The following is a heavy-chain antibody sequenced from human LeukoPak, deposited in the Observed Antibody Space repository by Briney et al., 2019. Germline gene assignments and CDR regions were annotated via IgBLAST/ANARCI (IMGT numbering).Heavy chain of an antibody. CDR1: GFTFNDYA. V-gene: IGHV3-33*08. J-gene: IGHJ4*02. Sequence: GGSLRLSCTASGFTFNDYAMSWVRQAPGKGLEWVAVIWYDGSNKYYADSVKGRFTISRDNSKNTLYLQMNSLRAEDTAVYYCARDMDYWGQGTLVTVSS. CDR3: ARDMDY. CDR2: IWYDGSNK.